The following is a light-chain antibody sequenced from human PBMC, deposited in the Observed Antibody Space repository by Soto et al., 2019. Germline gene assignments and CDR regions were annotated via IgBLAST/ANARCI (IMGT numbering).Light chain of an antibody. Sequence: QTLLTQAASVSGSPGQSITISCTGTISDVGGYNYVSWYQQHPGKAPKLMIYEVSNRPSGVSNRFSGSKSGNTASLTISGLQAEDEADYYCRSYTSSSTPVFGTGTKVTVL. CDR2: EVS. CDR3: RSYTSSSTPV. CDR1: ISDVGGYNY. V-gene: IGLV2-14*01. J-gene: IGLJ1*01.